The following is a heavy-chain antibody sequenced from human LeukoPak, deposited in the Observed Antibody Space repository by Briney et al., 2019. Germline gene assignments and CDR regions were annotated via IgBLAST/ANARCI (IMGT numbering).Heavy chain of an antibody. CDR2: IYYSGST. D-gene: IGHD3-10*01. CDR1: GGSISSYY. J-gene: IGHJ5*02. CDR3: ARGKLLWFGENWFDP. Sequence: PSETLSLTCTVSGGSISSYYLSWIRQPPGKGLEWIGYIYYSGSTNYNPSLKSRVTISVDTPKNQFSLKLSSVTAADTAVYYCARGKLLWFGENWFDPWGQGTLVTVSS. V-gene: IGHV4-59*01.